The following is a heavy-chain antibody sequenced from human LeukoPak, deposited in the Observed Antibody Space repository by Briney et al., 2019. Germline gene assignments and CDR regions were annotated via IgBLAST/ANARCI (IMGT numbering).Heavy chain of an antibody. Sequence: SETLSLTCTVSGGSISSYYWSWIRQPPGKGLEWIGCIYYSGSTNYNPSLKSRVTISVDTSKNQFSLKLSSVTAADTAVYYCARDGSDCSGGSCYSSGQFDPWGQGTLVTVSS. CDR2: IYYSGST. D-gene: IGHD2-15*01. J-gene: IGHJ5*02. CDR3: ARDGSDCSGGSCYSSGQFDP. V-gene: IGHV4-59*01. CDR1: GGSISSYY.